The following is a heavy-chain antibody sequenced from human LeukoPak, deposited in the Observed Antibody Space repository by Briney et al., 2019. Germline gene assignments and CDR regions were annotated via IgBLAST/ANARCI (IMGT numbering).Heavy chain of an antibody. CDR2: ISAYKGNT. J-gene: IGHJ4*02. CDR1: GYTFTSYG. Sequence: ASVKVSCKASGYTFTSYGISWVRQAPGQGLEWMGWISAYKGNTNYAQKLQGRVTMTTDTSTSTAYMELRSLRSDDTAVYYCARVSPPWYCSGGSCSNYFDYWGQGTLVTVSS. CDR3: ARVSPPWYCSGGSCSNYFDY. V-gene: IGHV1-18*01. D-gene: IGHD2-15*01.